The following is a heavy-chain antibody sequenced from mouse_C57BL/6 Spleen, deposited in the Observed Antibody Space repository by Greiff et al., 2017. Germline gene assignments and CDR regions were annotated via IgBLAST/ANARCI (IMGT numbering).Heavy chain of an antibody. V-gene: IGHV1-54*01. CDR1: GYAFTNYL. J-gene: IGHJ3*01. Sequence: VQLQQSGAELVRPGTSVKVSCKASGYAFTNYLLEWVKQRPGQGLEWIGVINPGSGGTNYNEKFKGKATMTADRSSSTAYMQLSSLTSENSAVYICARGLNYYALAYWGQGTLVTVSA. CDR2: INPGSGGT. D-gene: IGHD1-1*01. CDR3: ARGLNYYALAY.